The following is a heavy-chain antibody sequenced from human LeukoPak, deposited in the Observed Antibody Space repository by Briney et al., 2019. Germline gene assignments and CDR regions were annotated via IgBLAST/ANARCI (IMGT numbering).Heavy chain of an antibody. CDR2: TWYDGTNK. J-gene: IGHJ4*02. D-gene: IGHD6-13*01. CDR1: GFTFSSYA. V-gene: IGHV3-33*08. CDR3: ARGDRSSWFNFDY. Sequence: PGGSLRLSCAASGFTFSSYAMHWVRQAPGKGLEWVAVTWYDGTNKYFADSVRGRFSISRDNSKNTLYLQMNSLRAEDTAVYYCARGDRSSWFNFDYWGQGTLVTVSS.